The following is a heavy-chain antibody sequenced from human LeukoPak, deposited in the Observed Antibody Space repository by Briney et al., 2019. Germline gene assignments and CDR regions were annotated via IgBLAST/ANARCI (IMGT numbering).Heavy chain of an antibody. J-gene: IGHJ3*02. V-gene: IGHV4-39*07. Sequence: PSETLSLTCTVSGGSISSSSYYWGRIRQPPGKGLEWIGRLYTSGSTNYNPSLKSRVTMSVDTSKNQFSLKLTSVTAADTAVYYCAREVDTAMITGAFDIWGQGTMVTVSS. CDR1: GGSISSSSYY. CDR2: LYTSGST. CDR3: AREVDTAMITGAFDI. D-gene: IGHD5-18*01.